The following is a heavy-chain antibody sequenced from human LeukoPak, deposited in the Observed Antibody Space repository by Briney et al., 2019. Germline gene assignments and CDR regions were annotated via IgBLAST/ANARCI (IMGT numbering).Heavy chain of an antibody. CDR2: INQDGSEK. V-gene: IGHV3-7*01. CDR1: GFTFSSYW. Sequence: GGSLRLSCAASGFTFSSYWMSWVRQAPGKGLEWEANINQDGSEKYYVDSVKGRFTISRDNARNSLYLQMNSLRAEDTAVYYCAKAFNSSWHNWGQGTLVTVSS. D-gene: IGHD6-13*01. CDR3: AKAFNSSWHN. J-gene: IGHJ4*02.